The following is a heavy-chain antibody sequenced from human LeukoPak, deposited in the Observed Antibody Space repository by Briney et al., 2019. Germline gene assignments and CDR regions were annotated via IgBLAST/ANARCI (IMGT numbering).Heavy chain of an antibody. CDR3: ARELDDSSGYYKPFDY. CDR2: ISSSGTII. J-gene: IGHJ4*02. V-gene: IGHV3-48*04. D-gene: IGHD3-22*01. Sequence: QPGGSLRLSCAASGFTFSSYAMSWVRQAPGKGLEWVSYISSSGTIIYYADSVKGRFTISRDNAKNSLYLQMNSLRGEDTAVYYCARELDDSSGYYKPFDYWGQGTRVTVSS. CDR1: GFTFSSYA.